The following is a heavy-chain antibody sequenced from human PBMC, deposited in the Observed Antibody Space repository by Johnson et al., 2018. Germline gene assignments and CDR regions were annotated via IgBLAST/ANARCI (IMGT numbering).Heavy chain of an antibody. CDR2: ISWHSGSI. CDR1: GLTFADYA. J-gene: IGHJ4*02. V-gene: IGHV3-9*01. CDR3: AKDRHPTQDGGRS. D-gene: IGHD3-10*01. Sequence: VQLVESGGGLVQPGRSXRLSCAASGLTFADYAMHWVRQAPGKGLAGVSGISWHSGSIGYAAPVKGRFTISRDNAKNSLYLQMNSLRAEDTALYYCAKDRHPTQDGGRSWGQGTLVTVSS.